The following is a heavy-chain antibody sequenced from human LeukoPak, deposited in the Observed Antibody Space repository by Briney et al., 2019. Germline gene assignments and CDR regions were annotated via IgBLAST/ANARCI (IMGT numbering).Heavy chain of an antibody. CDR1: GYSFTSYW. Sequence: AGESLKISCKGSGYSFTSYWIGWVRQMPGKGLEWMGSIYPGDSGTRYSPSFQAQGTISADKSISTAYLQWSSLKASDTAMYYCAAPLGDAFDIWGQGTMVTVSS. V-gene: IGHV5-51*01. D-gene: IGHD3-10*01. J-gene: IGHJ3*02. CDR3: AAPLGDAFDI. CDR2: IYPGDSGT.